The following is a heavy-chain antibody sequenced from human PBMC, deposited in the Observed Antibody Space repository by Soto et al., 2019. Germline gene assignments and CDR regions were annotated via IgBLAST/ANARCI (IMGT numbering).Heavy chain of an antibody. CDR1: GGSISSGGYS. V-gene: IGHV4-30-2*01. Sequence: QLQLQESGSGLVKPSQTLSLTCAVSGGSISSGGYSWSWIRQPPGKGLEWIGYIYHSGSTYYNPSLNSLFTKYLDSSNNKYSQKLSPVTVADSAVYCRARGPPNSIWGQGTLVTVSS. CDR3: ARGPPNSI. D-gene: IGHD3-22*01. CDR2: IYHSGST. J-gene: IGHJ1*01.